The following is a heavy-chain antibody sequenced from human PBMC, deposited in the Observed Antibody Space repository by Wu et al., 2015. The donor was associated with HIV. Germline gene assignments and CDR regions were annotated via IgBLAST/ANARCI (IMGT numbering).Heavy chain of an antibody. CDR1: GAGFTSYA. J-gene: IGHJ6*02. CDR2: INPLFGTT. Sequence: QAQLVQSGAEVKKPGSSVKVTCKASGAGFTSYAVSWMRQAPGQGLEWMGGINPLFGTTKHAQRFQDRVKFTTDESKSTVYMELSSLRSEDTAVYYCARNTDSVATSLYSLGVWGQGTVVTVSS. CDR3: ARNTDSVATSLYSLGV. V-gene: IGHV1-69*05. D-gene: IGHD5-12*01.